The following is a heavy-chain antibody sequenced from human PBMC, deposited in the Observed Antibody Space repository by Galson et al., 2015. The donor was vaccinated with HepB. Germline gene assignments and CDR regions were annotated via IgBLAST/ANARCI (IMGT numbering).Heavy chain of an antibody. D-gene: IGHD2-21*02. Sequence: SVKVSCKASGHTFTSYYMHWVRQAPGQGPEWMGIINPSADSTSYAQKFQGRVTMTRDTSTGTVYMELSSLRSEDTAVYYCARGRLAYCGGDCYSFDYWGQGTLVTVSS. CDR2: INPSADST. V-gene: IGHV1-46*01. CDR3: ARGRLAYCGGDCYSFDY. CDR1: GHTFTSYY. J-gene: IGHJ4*02.